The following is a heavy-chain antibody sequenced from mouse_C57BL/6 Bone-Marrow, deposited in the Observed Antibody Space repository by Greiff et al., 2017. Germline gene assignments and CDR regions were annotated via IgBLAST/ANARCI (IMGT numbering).Heavy chain of an antibody. CDR1: GFNIKDDY. V-gene: IGHV14-4*01. CDR2: IDPENGDT. J-gene: IGHJ1*03. Sequence: EVQLQQSGAELVRPGASVKLSCTASGFNIKDDYMHWVKQRPEQGLEWIGWIDPENGDTEYASKFQGKATITADTSSNTASLQLSSLTSEDTAVYYCTTHYGSSHWYFDVWGTGTTVTVSS. CDR3: TTHYGSSHWYFDV. D-gene: IGHD1-1*01.